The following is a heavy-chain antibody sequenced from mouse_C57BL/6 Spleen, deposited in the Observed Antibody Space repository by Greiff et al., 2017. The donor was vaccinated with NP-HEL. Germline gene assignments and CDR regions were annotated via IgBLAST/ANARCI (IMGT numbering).Heavy chain of an antibody. V-gene: IGHV10-1*01. Sequence: EVKLVESGGGLVQPKGSLKLSCAASGFSFNTYAMNWVRQAPGKGLEWVARIRSKSNNYATYYADSVKDRFTISRDDSESMLYLQMNNLKTEDTAMYYCVRQGYYGDFDYWGQGTTLTVSS. CDR2: IRSKSNNYAT. CDR1: GFSFNTYA. J-gene: IGHJ2*01. D-gene: IGHD1-1*01. CDR3: VRQGYYGDFDY.